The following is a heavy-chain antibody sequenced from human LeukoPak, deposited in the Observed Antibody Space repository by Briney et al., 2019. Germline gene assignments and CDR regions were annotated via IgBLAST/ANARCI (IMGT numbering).Heavy chain of an antibody. V-gene: IGHV4-34*01. CDR2: INHSGIT. CDR1: GGSLIGHY. CDR3: ARGGIMVRQSINFLFFYGLDV. Sequence: PSETLSLTCDVSGGSLIGHYWSWIRQLPGKGLEWIGEINHSGITNYNPSLKNRVTISVDTSKNQSSLRLSAVTAADTAVYHCARGGIMVRQSINFLFFYGLDVWGHGTTVTVSS. D-gene: IGHD3-10*01. J-gene: IGHJ6*02.